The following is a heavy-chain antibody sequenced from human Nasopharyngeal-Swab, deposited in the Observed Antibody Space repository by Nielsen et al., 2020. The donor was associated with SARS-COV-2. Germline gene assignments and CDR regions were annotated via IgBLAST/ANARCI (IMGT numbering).Heavy chain of an antibody. V-gene: IGHV3-64D*08. CDR2: ISSNGGST. D-gene: IGHD6-19*01. Sequence: GESLKISCSASGFTFSSYAMHWVRQAPGKGLEYVSAISSNGGSTYYADSVKGRFTISRDNSKNTLYLQMSSLRAEDTAVYYCVKEEVAVAGFDYWGQGTLVTVSS. CDR3: VKEEVAVAGFDY. CDR1: GFTFSSYA. J-gene: IGHJ4*02.